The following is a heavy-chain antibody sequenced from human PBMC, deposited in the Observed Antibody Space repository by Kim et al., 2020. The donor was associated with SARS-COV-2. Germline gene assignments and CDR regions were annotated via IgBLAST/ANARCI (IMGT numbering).Heavy chain of an antibody. CDR3: ARDSRIPIEFQH. V-gene: IGHV3-66*01. J-gene: IGHJ1*01. D-gene: IGHD5-18*01. Sequence: YYADSVKGRFTISRDNSKNTLYLQMNSLRAEDTAVYYCARDSRIPIEFQHWGQGTLVTVSS.